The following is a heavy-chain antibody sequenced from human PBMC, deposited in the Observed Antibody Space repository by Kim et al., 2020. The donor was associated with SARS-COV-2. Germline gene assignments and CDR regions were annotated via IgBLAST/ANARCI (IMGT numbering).Heavy chain of an antibody. Sequence: GGSLRLSCAASGFTFSNYGMSWVRQAPGKGLEWVSGISGSGDTTSYADSVKGRFTISRDNSKNALYLQMSSLRAEDPALYYVAHPRPPDYLGQGNRVTGS. J-gene: IGHJ4*02. CDR1: GFTFSNYG. V-gene: IGHV3-23*01. CDR2: ISGSGDTT. CDR3: AHPRPPDY.